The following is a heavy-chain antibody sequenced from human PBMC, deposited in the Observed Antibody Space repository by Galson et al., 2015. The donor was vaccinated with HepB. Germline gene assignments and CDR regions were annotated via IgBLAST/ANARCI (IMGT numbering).Heavy chain of an antibody. CDR2: ILYDGSNK. CDR1: GFTFSSYG. J-gene: IGHJ4*02. D-gene: IGHD3-10*01. V-gene: IGHV3-30*04. Sequence: SLRLSCAASGFTFSSYGMHWVRQAPGKGLEWVAGILYDGSNKQYADSVKGRLTISRDNSKNTLYLQMSSLRGEDTAVYYCARTRSRGIIGHSYYFDYRGQGTLVTV. CDR3: ARTRSRGIIGHSYYFDY.